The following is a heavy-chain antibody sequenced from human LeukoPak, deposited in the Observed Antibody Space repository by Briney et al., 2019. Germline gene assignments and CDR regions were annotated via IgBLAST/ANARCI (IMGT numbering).Heavy chain of an antibody. CDR2: IYHSGST. D-gene: IGHD1-26*01. V-gene: IGHV4-30-2*01. CDR1: GCSFSSGGYS. Sequence: SETVSITCAVSGCSFSSGGYSWSWIQQPPGKGLEWIGYIYHSGSTYYNPSLKSRVTISVDRSKNQFSLKLSSVTAADTAVYYCARLIRATNGMDVWGQGTTVTVSS. CDR3: ARLIRATNGMDV. J-gene: IGHJ6*02.